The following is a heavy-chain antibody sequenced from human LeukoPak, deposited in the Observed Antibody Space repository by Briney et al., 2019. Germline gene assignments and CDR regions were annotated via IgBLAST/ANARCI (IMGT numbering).Heavy chain of an antibody. V-gene: IGHV3-21*01. CDR1: GFTFSSYS. CDR2: ISSSYI. J-gene: IGHJ4*02. CDR3: ASASAYVGDY. Sequence: GGSLRLSCAASGFTFSSYSMNWVRQAPGKGLEWVSSISSSYIYYADSVKGRFTISRDNAKNSLYLQMNSLRAEDTAVYYCASASAYVGDYWGQGTLVTVSS. D-gene: IGHD4-23*01.